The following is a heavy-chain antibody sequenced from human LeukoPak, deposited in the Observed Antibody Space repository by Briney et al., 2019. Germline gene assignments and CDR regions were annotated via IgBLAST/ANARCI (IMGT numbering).Heavy chain of an antibody. CDR2: VNPNSGNT. CDR1: GYTFTSYD. Sequence: ASVKVSCKASGYTFTSYDINWVRQATGQGLEWMGWVNPNSGNTGYAQKFQGRVTMTRNTSISTAYMELSSLRSEDTAVYYCARGSTFWGGDYGSGSYYFDYWGQGTLVTVSS. CDR3: ARGSTFWGGDYGSGSYYFDY. V-gene: IGHV1-8*01. J-gene: IGHJ4*02. D-gene: IGHD3-10*01.